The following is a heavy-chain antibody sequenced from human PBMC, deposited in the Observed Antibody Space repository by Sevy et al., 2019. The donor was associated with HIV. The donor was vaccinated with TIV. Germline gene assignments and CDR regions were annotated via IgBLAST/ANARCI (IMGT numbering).Heavy chain of an antibody. CDR2: IKLDGSEK. D-gene: IGHD2-2*01. Sequence: GGSLRLSCVASGFTFRSYWMSWVRQAPGKGLEWVANIKLDGSEKYYVDSVKGRFTISRDNAKNSLYLQMNSLRAEDPAEKSGARGCSSTSCLWGMDVWGQGTTVTVSS. V-gene: IGHV3-7*01. J-gene: IGHJ6*02. CDR1: GFTFRSYW. CDR3: ARGCSSTSCLWGMDV.